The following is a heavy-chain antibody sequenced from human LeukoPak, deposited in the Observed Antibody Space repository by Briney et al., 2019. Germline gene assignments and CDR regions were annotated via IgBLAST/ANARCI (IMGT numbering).Heavy chain of an antibody. CDR1: GFTFSTYA. D-gene: IGHD5-12*01. CDR2: ISYDGSNE. J-gene: IGHJ4*02. CDR3: AKSPNIVATRYYFDY. V-gene: IGHV3-30*18. Sequence: GGCLRLSCAASGFTFSTYAMHWVRQAPGKGLEWVAVISYDGSNEYYADSVKGRFTISRDNSKNTLYLQMNSLRAEDTAVYYCAKSPNIVATRYYFDYWGQGTLVTVSS.